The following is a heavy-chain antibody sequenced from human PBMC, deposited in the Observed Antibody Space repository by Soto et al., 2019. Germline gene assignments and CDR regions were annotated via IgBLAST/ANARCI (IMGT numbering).Heavy chain of an antibody. CDR1: GGTFSSYA. J-gene: IGHJ5*02. Sequence: ASVKVSCKASGGTFSSYAISWVRQAPGQGREWMGGIIPTFGTANYAQKFQGRVTITADESTSTAYMELSSLRSEDTAVYYCARDADDYSNYAGFDPWGQGTLVTVSS. D-gene: IGHD4-4*01. CDR3: ARDADDYSNYAGFDP. CDR2: IIPTFGTA. V-gene: IGHV1-69*13.